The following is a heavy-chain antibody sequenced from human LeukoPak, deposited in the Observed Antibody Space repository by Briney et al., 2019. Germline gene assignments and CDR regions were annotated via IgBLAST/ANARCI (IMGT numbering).Heavy chain of an antibody. D-gene: IGHD3-10*01. CDR1: GGSVSRNY. CDR3: ARAKPKNMVRGLIMRRESRYYFDY. V-gene: IGHV3-53*01. CDR2: IYSGGST. Sequence: ETLSLTCTVSGGSVSRNYMSWVRQAPGKGLEWVSVIYSGGSTYYADSVKGRFTISRDNSKSTLYIQMNSLRAEDTAVYYCARAKPKNMVRGLIMRRESRYYFDYWGQGTLVTVSS. J-gene: IGHJ4*02.